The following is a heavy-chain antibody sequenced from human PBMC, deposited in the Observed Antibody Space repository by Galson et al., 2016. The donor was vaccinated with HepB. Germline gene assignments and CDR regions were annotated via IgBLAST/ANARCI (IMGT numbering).Heavy chain of an antibody. CDR1: GFTFSNYA. V-gene: IGHV3-30*03. D-gene: IGHD2-15*01. CDR2: ISHDASNK. Sequence: SLRLSCAASGFTFSNYAMHWVRQAPGKGLEWVAVISHDASNKYYADSVKGRFTISRDNSKNTLYLQMNSLRTEDTAVYYCARPLPNVGYGMDVWGQGTTVTVSS. J-gene: IGHJ6*02. CDR3: ARPLPNVGYGMDV.